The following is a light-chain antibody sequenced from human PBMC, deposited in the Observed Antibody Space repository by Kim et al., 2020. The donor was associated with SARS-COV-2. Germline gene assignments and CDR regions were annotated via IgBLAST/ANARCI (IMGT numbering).Light chain of an antibody. J-gene: IGKJ4*01. V-gene: IGKV1-27*01. CDR1: QSISNY. Sequence: ASIGDRVTITCRASQSISNYLAWYQQKPGKGPNLLIFAASTLHSGVPSRFSGSGSGTEFTLTISTLQPEDVATYYCQQYERAPLTFGGGTKVDIK. CDR2: AAS. CDR3: QQYERAPLT.